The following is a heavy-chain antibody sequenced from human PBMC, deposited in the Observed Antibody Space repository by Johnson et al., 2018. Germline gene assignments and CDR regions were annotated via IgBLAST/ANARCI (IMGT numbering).Heavy chain of an antibody. CDR3: ARDNYYYYYMDV. J-gene: IGHJ6*03. CDR1: GFTFDDYG. Sequence: VQLVQSGGGVVRPGGSLRLSCAASGFTFDDYGMSWVRQAPGKGLEWVSSISSSSSYIYYADSVKGRFTISRDNSKNTLHLQMNSLRAEDTAVYYCARDNYYYYYMDVWGKGTTVTVSS. V-gene: IGHV3-21*01. CDR2: ISSSSSYI.